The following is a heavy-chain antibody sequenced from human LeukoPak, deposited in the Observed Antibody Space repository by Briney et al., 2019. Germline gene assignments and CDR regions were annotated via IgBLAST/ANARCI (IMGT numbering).Heavy chain of an antibody. CDR3: ARIWGSGTFLPGY. V-gene: IGHV3-49*04. J-gene: IGHJ4*02. CDR2: IRSKAYGGTT. Sequence: GGSLRLSCAASGFTFRTSAMNWVRQAPGKGLEWVGFIRSKAYGGTTEYAASVKGRFTISRDDSKSIAYLQMNSLKTEDTAVYYCARIWGSGTFLPGYWGQGTLVTVSS. D-gene: IGHD3-10*01. CDR1: GFTFRTSA.